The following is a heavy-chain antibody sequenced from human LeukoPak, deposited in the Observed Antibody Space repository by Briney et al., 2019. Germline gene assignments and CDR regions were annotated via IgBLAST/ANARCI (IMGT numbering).Heavy chain of an antibody. J-gene: IGHJ4*02. CDR2: IYTSRST. CDR3: ARDTGNYVWGSYRLYYFDY. V-gene: IGHV4-4*07. D-gene: IGHD3-16*02. Sequence: SETLSLTCAVSGGSISSYYWSWIRQPAGKGLEWIGRIYTSRSTNYNPSLKSRDTMSVDTSKNQFSLKLSSVTAADTAVYYCARDTGNYVWGSYRLYYFDYWGQGTLVTVSS. CDR1: GGSISSYY.